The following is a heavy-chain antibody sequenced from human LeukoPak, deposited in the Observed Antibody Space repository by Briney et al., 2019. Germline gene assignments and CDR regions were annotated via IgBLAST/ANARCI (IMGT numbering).Heavy chain of an antibody. CDR2: IIPIFGTA. V-gene: IGHV1-69*13. CDR1: GGTFSSYA. CDR3: ARGGYSSPVFDY. D-gene: IGHD6-13*01. Sequence: GASVKVSCKASGGTFSSYAISWVRQAPGQGLEWMGGIIPIFGTANYAQKFQGRVTITADESTSTAYMELSSLRSEDTAVYYCARGGYSSPVFDYWGQGTLVTVSS. J-gene: IGHJ4*02.